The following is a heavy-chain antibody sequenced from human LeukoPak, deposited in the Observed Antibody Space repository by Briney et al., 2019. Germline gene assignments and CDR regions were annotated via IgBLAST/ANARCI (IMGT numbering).Heavy chain of an antibody. V-gene: IGHV4-34*12. Sequence: SSETLSLTCAVYGGSFSGYYWSWIRQPPGKGLEWIGEIVHSGNNKYNPSLKSRVTISVDTSKNQFSLNLTSVTAADTAVYYCARFGSSTWYKGAFDIWGQGTMVTVAS. CDR3: ARFGSSTWYKGAFDI. CDR1: GGSFSGYY. CDR2: IVHSGNN. D-gene: IGHD1-1*01. J-gene: IGHJ3*02.